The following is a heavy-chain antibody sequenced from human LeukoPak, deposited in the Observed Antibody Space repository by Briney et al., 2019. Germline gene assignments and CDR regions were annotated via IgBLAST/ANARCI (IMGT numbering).Heavy chain of an antibody. V-gene: IGHV3-23*01. CDR1: GFTFSNYA. D-gene: IGHD3-3*01. Sequence: GGSLRLSCAGSGFTFSNYAMTWVRQAAGKGLEWVATIDGSGGTTYYADSVKGRFTIFRDNSENTLNLQMNSLRAEDTALYYYAKFPRGFGIIIIGHYYYYMDVWGKGTTVTVSS. CDR3: AKFPRGFGIIIIGHYYYYMDV. J-gene: IGHJ6*03. CDR2: IDGSGGTT.